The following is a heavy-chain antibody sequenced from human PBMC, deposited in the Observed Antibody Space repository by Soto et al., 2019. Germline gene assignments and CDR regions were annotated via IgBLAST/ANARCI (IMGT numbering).Heavy chain of an antibody. CDR3: ARDFLAGRGGLLPYFQY. CDR2: ISGSGDAT. D-gene: IGHD3-16*01. V-gene: IGHV3-23*01. Sequence: GGSLRLSCAASGFTFSSYAMNWVRQAPGKGLEWVSGISGSGDATYYADSVKGRFTISRDNSKNTLYLQMNSLRAEDTGVYYCARDFLAGRGGLLPYFQYWGHGSLVTVSS. J-gene: IGHJ1*01. CDR1: GFTFSSYA.